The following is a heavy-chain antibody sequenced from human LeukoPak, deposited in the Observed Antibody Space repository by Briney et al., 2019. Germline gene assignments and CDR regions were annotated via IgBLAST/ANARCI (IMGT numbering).Heavy chain of an antibody. D-gene: IGHD4/OR15-4a*01. Sequence: GGSLRLSCTASGFTFSSCPMHWVRQAPGKGPEWVAVISYNGNVRYYVDSVKGRFTISRDDSKNTLYLQMSSLRAEDTAVYYCARDRLGLYYFDYWGQGTLVTVSS. V-gene: IGHV3-30-3*01. J-gene: IGHJ4*02. CDR1: GFTFSSCP. CDR3: ARDRLGLYYFDY. CDR2: ISYNGNVR.